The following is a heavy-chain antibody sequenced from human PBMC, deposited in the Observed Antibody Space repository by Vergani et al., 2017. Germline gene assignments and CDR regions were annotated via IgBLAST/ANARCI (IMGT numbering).Heavy chain of an antibody. CDR3: ARDYGDHGGAFDI. J-gene: IGHJ3*02. CDR2: IYYSGST. Sequence: QLQLQESGPGLVKPSETLSLTCTVSGGSISSSSYYWGWIRQPPGKGLEWIGSIYYSGSTYYNPSLKSRVTISVDTSKNQFSLKLSSVTAADTAVYYCARDYGDHGGAFDIWGQGTMVTVSS. V-gene: IGHV4-39*02. D-gene: IGHD4-17*01. CDR1: GGSISSSSYY.